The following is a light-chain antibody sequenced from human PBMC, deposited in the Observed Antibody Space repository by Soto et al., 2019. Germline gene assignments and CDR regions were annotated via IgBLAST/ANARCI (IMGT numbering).Light chain of an antibody. CDR2: GAS. Sequence: EIVSTQSPGTLSLSPGERATLSCRASQSVSSSYLAWYQQKPGQAPRLLIYGASSRASGIPDRFSGSGSGTDFTLTISRLEPEDFAVYYCQQYGSSRQTFGGGTKVEIK. CDR3: QQYGSSRQT. CDR1: QSVSSSY. J-gene: IGKJ4*01. V-gene: IGKV3-20*01.